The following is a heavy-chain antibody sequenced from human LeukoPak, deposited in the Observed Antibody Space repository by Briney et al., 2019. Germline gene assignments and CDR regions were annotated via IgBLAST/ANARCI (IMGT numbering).Heavy chain of an antibody. V-gene: IGHV4-59*12. CDR1: GGSISSYY. CDR3: AREPTTVSPPG. D-gene: IGHD4-11*01. Sequence: SETLSLTCTVSGGSISSYYWSWIRQPPGKGLEWIGYIYYSGSANYNPSLKSRVTISVDTSKNQFSLKLSSVTAADTAVYYCAREPTTVSPPGWGQGTLVTVSS. J-gene: IGHJ4*02. CDR2: IYYSGSA.